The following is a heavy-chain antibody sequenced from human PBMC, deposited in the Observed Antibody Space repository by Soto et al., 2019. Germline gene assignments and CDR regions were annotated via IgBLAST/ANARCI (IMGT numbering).Heavy chain of an antibody. V-gene: IGHV4-34*01. J-gene: IGHJ4*02. CDR1: GGSFSGFY. D-gene: IGHD2-2*01. Sequence: PSETLSLTCAVYGGSFSGFYWNWIRQPPGKGLEWIGGINDSGSTKYNPSLKSRVTISVDTSKNQFSLKLSSVTAADTAVYYCARWGYCSNSICYPFDYWGQGILVTVSS. CDR2: INDSGST. CDR3: ARWGYCSNSICYPFDY.